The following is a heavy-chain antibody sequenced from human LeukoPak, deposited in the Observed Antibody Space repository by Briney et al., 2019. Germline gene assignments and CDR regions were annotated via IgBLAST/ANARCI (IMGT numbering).Heavy chain of an antibody. CDR1: GYTFTGYY. CDR2: INPNSGGT. Sequence: ASVKVSCKASGYTFTGYYMHWVRQAPGQGLEWMGWINPNSGGTNYAQKFQGRVTMTRDTSISTAYMEPSRLRSDDTAVYYCARDLNAPYYYDSSGYYYFDYWGQGTLVTVSS. J-gene: IGHJ4*02. V-gene: IGHV1-2*02. CDR3: ARDLNAPYYYDSSGYYYFDY. D-gene: IGHD3-22*01.